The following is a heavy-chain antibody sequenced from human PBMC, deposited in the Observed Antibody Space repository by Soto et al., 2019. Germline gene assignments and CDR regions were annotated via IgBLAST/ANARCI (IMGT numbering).Heavy chain of an antibody. Sequence: QVQLVESGGGVVQPGRSLRLSCAASGFTFSSYGIHWVHQAPGKGLEWVAVISYDGSNKFYADSVKGRFTISRDNSKNTLYLQMNSLRAEDTAVYYCAKDSGTYWYFDLWGRGTLVTVSS. CDR2: ISYDGSNK. V-gene: IGHV3-30*18. CDR3: AKDSGTYWYFDL. CDR1: GFTFSSYG. J-gene: IGHJ2*01. D-gene: IGHD3-10*01.